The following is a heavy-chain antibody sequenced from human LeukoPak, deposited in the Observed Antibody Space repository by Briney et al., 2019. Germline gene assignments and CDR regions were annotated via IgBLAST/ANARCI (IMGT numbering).Heavy chain of an antibody. D-gene: IGHD6-19*01. CDR1: GYTFTSYY. Sequence: ASVKVSCKASGYTFTSYYMYWVRHAPGQGLERMGLINPGGGSTSYAQTFQGRVTMTRDMSTSTVYMELSSLRSEDTAVYYCARAFSVYSSGWYYKQYDAFDIWGQGTMVTVSS. CDR3: ARAFSVYSSGWYYKQYDAFDI. J-gene: IGHJ3*02. CDR2: INPGGGST. V-gene: IGHV1-46*01.